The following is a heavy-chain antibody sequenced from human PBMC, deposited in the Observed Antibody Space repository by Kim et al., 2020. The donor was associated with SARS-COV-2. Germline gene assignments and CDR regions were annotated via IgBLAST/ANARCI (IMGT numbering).Heavy chain of an antibody. D-gene: IGHD6-19*01. CDR1: GGSISSYY. Sequence: SETLSLTCTVSGGSISSYYWSWIRQPPGKGLEWIGYIYYSGSTNYNPSLKSRVTISVDTSKNQFSLKLSSVTAADTAVYYCARGGSGWEYYFDYWGQGTLVTVSS. CDR2: IYYSGST. V-gene: IGHV4-59*13. J-gene: IGHJ4*02. CDR3: ARGGSGWEYYFDY.